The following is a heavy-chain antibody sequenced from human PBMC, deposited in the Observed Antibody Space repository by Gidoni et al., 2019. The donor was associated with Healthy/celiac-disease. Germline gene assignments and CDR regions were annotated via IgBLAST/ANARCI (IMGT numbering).Heavy chain of an antibody. Sequence: EVQLVESGGGLVKPGRSLRLSCAASGFTFSSYSMNWVRQAPGKGLEWVSSISSSSSYIYYADSVKGRFTISRDNAKNSLYLQMNSLRAEDTAVYYCARVGPIVGATPFDYWGQGTLVTVSS. D-gene: IGHD1-26*01. V-gene: IGHV3-21*01. CDR1: GFTFSSYS. CDR3: ARVGPIVGATPFDY. CDR2: ISSSSSYI. J-gene: IGHJ4*02.